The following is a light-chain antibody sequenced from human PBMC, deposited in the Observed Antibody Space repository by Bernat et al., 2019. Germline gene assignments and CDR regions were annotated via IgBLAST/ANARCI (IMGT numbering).Light chain of an antibody. CDR3: LQTYTTPWT. CDR2: AAS. Sequence: DILMTQSPSSLSASVGDRVTISCRASQTTSTFLSWYQQRPGRAPKLLIYAASTLQTGVPSRFSASGSGTNFTLTISSLQPEDFATYYCLQTYTTPWTFGQGTTVEIE. J-gene: IGKJ1*01. CDR1: QTTSTF. V-gene: IGKV1-39*01.